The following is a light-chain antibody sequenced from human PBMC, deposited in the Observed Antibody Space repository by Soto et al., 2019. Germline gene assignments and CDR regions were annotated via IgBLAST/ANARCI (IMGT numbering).Light chain of an antibody. CDR3: NSYTSTSTSYV. CDR1: CSDVGGYNY. V-gene: IGLV2-14*03. J-gene: IGLJ1*01. Sequence: QSVLTQPASVSGSPGQSITISCTGTCSDVGGYNYVSWYQHHPGKAPKLMIYDVSNRPSGVSNRFSGSKSGNTASLTISGLQAEDEANYYCNSYTSTSTSYVFGTGTKLTVL. CDR2: DVS.